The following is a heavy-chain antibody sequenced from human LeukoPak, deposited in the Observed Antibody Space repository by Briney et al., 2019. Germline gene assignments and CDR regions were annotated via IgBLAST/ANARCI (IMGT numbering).Heavy chain of an antibody. CDR1: GFTFSDYY. D-gene: IGHD2-15*01. CDR2: ISWDSSYT. V-gene: IGHV3-11*06. J-gene: IGHJ4*02. Sequence: GGSLRLSCAASGFTFSDYYMSWIRQAPGRGLEWVSYISWDSSYTSYADSVKGRFTVSRDNAQKSLYLQMDSLRAEDTAVYYCAKDSSANYWGQGTLVTVSS. CDR3: AKDSSANY.